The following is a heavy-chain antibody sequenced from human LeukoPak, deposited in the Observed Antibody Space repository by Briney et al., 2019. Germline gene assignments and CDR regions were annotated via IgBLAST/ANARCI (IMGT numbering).Heavy chain of an antibody. D-gene: IGHD2-8*01. CDR2: ISGSGGST. J-gene: IGHJ6*02. CDR1: GFTFSSYA. CDR3: AKVLNYYYYGMDV. V-gene: IGHV3-23*01. Sequence: GGSLRLSGAASGFTFSSYAMSWVRQAPGKGLEWVSAISGSGGSTYYADSVKGRFTISRDNSKNTLYLQMNSLRAEDTAVYYCAKVLNYYYYGMDVWGQGTTVTVSS.